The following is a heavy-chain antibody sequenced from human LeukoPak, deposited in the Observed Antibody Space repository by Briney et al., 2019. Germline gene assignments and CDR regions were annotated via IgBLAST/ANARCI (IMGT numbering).Heavy chain of an antibody. D-gene: IGHD2-2*02. CDR1: GGSFSGYC. CDR3: AREALGYCSSTSRYTSHQFDY. Sequence: SETLSLTCAVYGGSFSGYCWSWIRQPPGKGLEWIGEINHSGSTNCNPSLKSRVTISVDTSKNQFSLKLSSVTAADTAVYYCAREALGYCSSTSRYTSHQFDYWGQGTLVTVSS. J-gene: IGHJ4*02. CDR2: INHSGST. V-gene: IGHV4-34*01.